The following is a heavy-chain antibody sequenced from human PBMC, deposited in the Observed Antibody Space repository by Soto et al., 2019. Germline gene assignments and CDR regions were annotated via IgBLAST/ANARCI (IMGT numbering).Heavy chain of an antibody. CDR2: IHYSGST. Sequence: QVQLQESGPGLVKPSETLSLSCIVSSGSISSNYWSWIRQPPGKGLEWIGYIHYSGSTNYNPSLKSRVTITVDTSNNQFSLRLRSVTAADTAVYYCARHFLAAGGMAYWGQGTLVTVSS. CDR3: ARHFLAAGGMAY. V-gene: IGHV4-59*08. J-gene: IGHJ4*02. D-gene: IGHD6-13*01. CDR1: SGSISSNY.